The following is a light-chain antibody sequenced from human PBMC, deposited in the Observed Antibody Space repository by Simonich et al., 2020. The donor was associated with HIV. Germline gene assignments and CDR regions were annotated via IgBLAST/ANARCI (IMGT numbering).Light chain of an antibody. J-gene: IGKJ1*01. Sequence: DIVMTQTPLSLSVTPGQPASISCKSSQSLLHSDGKTYLYWYLQKPGQSPHLVIYEVSNRFSGVPDRFSGSGSGTDFTLKISRVEAEDVGVYYCMQALQTPLTFGQGTKVEIK. CDR2: EVS. CDR1: QSLLHSDGKTY. CDR3: MQALQTPLT. V-gene: IGKV2-29*03.